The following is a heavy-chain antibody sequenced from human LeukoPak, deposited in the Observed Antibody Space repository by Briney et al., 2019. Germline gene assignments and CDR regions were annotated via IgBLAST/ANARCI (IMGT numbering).Heavy chain of an antibody. J-gene: IGHJ3*02. CDR2: LGSAGTT. D-gene: IGHD3-16*01. V-gene: IGHV3-23*01. CDR3: AKGGGNEFDI. Sequence: GGSLRLSCAASGFIISTNSMSWVRQAPGKGLEWVSTLGSAGTTYYADSVNGRFTITRDDSKNTLYLQMDSLRDEDTAVYFCAKGGGNEFDIWGQGTMVTVSS. CDR1: GFIISTNS.